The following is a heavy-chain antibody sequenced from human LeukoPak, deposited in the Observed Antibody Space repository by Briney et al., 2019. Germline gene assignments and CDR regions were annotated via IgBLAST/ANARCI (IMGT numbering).Heavy chain of an antibody. V-gene: IGHV4-59*01. CDR2: IYYSGST. Sequence: PSETLSLTCTVSGGPISSYYWSWIRQPPGKGLEWIRYIYYSGSTNYNPSLKSRVTISVDTSKNQFSLKLSSVTAADTAVYYCARGLLDGYTHPAAFDIWGQGTMVTVSS. CDR1: GGPISSYY. CDR3: ARGLLDGYTHPAAFDI. J-gene: IGHJ3*02. D-gene: IGHD5-24*01.